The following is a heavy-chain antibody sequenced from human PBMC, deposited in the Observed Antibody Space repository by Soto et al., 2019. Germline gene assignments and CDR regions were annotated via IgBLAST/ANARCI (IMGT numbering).Heavy chain of an antibody. CDR2: INHSGST. CDR3: ARDFGYSSSWYVAVESYHYYGMDV. V-gene: IGHV4-34*01. J-gene: IGHJ6*02. Sequence: PSETLSLTCAVYGGSFSGYYWSWIRQPPGKGLEWIGEINHSGSTNYNPSLKSRVTISVDTSKNQFSLKLSSVTAADTAVYYCARDFGYSSSWYVAVESYHYYGMDVWGQGTTVTVSS. D-gene: IGHD6-13*01. CDR1: GGSFSGYY.